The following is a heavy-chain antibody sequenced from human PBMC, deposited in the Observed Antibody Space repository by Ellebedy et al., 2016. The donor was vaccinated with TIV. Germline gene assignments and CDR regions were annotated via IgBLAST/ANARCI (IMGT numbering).Heavy chain of an antibody. CDR2: IYSDGST. D-gene: IGHD4-17*01. V-gene: IGHV3-53*01. J-gene: IGHJ4*02. Sequence: GESLKISXAASGFSVSSKYMSWVRQAPGKGLERVSVIYSDGSTYYADSVKGRFTISRDNSKNTLCLQMNSLRAEDTAVYYCAREGGADDYGDYLGYWGQGTLVTVSS. CDR3: AREGGADDYGDYLGY. CDR1: GFSVSSKY.